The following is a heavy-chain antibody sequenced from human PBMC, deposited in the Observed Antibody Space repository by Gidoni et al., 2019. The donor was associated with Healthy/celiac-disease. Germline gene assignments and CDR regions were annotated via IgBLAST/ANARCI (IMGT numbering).Heavy chain of an antibody. V-gene: IGHV5-51*01. CDR3: ARAQPEITMIDY. Sequence: EVQLVQSGAEGKKPGESLKISCKGSGSSFTSYWLGWVRQMPGKGLECMGIIYHGDYDTRYSPSFQGQVTISADKSISTAYLQWSSLKASDTAMYYCARAQPEITMIDYWGQGTLVTVSS. CDR2: IYHGDYDT. J-gene: IGHJ4*02. D-gene: IGHD3-22*01. CDR1: GSSFTSYW.